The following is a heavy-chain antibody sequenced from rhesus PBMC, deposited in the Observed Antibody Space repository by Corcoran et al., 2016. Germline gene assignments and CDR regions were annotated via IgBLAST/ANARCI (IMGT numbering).Heavy chain of an antibody. D-gene: IGHD2-15*01. J-gene: IGHJ4*01. CDR2: IYSNSEST. V-gene: IGHV4S12*01. Sequence: QVQLQESGPGVVKPSETLSLTCAVSGCPLRSGYYYLSWLRQPPGKGLEWIGGIYSNSESTNYNPSLKSRVTISKDTSKNQFSLKLSSVTATDTAVYYCARATGGFVAWGQGVLVTVSS. CDR3: ARATGGFVA. CDR1: GCPLRSGYYY.